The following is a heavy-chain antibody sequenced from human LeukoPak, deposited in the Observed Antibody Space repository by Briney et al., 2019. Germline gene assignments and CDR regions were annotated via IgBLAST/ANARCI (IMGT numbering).Heavy chain of an antibody. CDR3: ARETKIAVLARVAHY. Sequence: PGGSLRLSCAASGFTFSDYYMSWIRQAPGKGLEWVSYISSSGSTIYYADSVKGRFTISRDSAKNSLYLQMNSLRAEDTAVYYCARETKIAVLARVAHYWGHGTLVTVSS. CDR2: ISSSGSTI. V-gene: IGHV3-11*04. J-gene: IGHJ4*01. CDR1: GFTFSDYY. D-gene: IGHD6-19*01.